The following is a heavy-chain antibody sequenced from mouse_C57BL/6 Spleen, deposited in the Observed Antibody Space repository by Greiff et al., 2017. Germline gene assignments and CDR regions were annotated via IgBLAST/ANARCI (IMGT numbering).Heavy chain of an antibody. CDR2: IDPSDSET. CDR1: GYTFTSYW. D-gene: IGHD2-5*01. J-gene: IGHJ1*03. V-gene: IGHV1-52*01. Sequence: QVQLQQPGAELVRPGSSVKLSCKASGYTFTSYWMHWVKQRPIQGLEWIGNIDPSDSETHYNQKFKDKATLTVDKSSSTAYMQLSSLTSEDSAVYYCASYRGYYSNPYWYFDVWGTGTTVTVSS. CDR3: ASYRGYYSNPYWYFDV.